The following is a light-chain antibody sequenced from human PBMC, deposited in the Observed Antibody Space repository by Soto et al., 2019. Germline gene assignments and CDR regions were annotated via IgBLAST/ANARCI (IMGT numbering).Light chain of an antibody. V-gene: IGKV3-15*01. CDR1: RVFRSN. CDR3: QQYDNWPLT. Sequence: VMTQSPPTLFFSPGRGATLYSGASRVFRSNLAWYQKKPGQSHRLLIFGASTRATAVPARFSGSGSGTEFTLTISSLQSEDFAVYYCQQYDNWPLTFGGGTQVEIK. J-gene: IGKJ4*01. CDR2: GAS.